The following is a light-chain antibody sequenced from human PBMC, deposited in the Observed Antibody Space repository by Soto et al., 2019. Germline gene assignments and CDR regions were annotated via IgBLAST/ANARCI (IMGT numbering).Light chain of an antibody. CDR2: DVT. CDR3: SPYTSSSTLLYV. V-gene: IGLV2-14*03. J-gene: IGLJ1*01. CDR1: SSDVGGYNY. Sequence: LTQPASVSGSPGQSITISCTGTSSDVGGYNYVSWYQQHPGKAPKLMIYDVTNRPSGVSNRFSGSKSGNTASLTISGLQAEDEADYYCSPYTSSSTLLYVFGTGTKVTVL.